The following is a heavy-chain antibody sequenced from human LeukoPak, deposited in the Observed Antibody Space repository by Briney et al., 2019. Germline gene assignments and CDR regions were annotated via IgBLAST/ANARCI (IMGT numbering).Heavy chain of an antibody. J-gene: IGHJ3*02. V-gene: IGHV1-18*01. D-gene: IGHD6-19*01. CDR3: ARDGAVADRKGAFDI. CDR2: ISAYNGNT. Sequence: GASVKVSCKASGYTFTSYGISWMRQAPGQGLEWMGWISAYNGNTNYAQKLQGRVTMTTDTSTSTAYMELRSLRSDDTAVYYCARDGAVADRKGAFDIWGQGTMVTVSS. CDR1: GYTFTSYG.